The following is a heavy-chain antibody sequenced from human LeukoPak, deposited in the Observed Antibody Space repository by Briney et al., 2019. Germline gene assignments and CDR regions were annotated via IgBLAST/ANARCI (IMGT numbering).Heavy chain of an antibody. CDR2: INPNSGGT. Sequence: ASVKVSCKASGYTFTGYYMHWVRQAPGQGLEWMGWINPNSGGTNYAQKFQGRVTMTRDTSISTAYMELSRLRSDDTAVYYFAQAGAYYYDSSGYPLPDYWGQGTLVTVSS. J-gene: IGHJ4*02. D-gene: IGHD3-22*01. CDR1: GYTFTGYY. V-gene: IGHV1-2*02. CDR3: AQAGAYYYDSSGYPLPDY.